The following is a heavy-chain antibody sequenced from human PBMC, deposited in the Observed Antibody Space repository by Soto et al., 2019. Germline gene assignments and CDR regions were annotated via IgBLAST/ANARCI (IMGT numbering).Heavy chain of an antibody. CDR2: ISDSGGSA. CDR3: VKRDLAY. CDR1: GLTFKSYA. Sequence: PGGSLRLSCAVSGLTFKSYAFSWVRQAPGKGLEWVSTISDSGGSASYAGSVKGRLTISRDNSMNTLYLQMDSLRVEDTAVYYCVKRDLAYWGQGTLVTVSS. J-gene: IGHJ4*02. V-gene: IGHV3-23*01.